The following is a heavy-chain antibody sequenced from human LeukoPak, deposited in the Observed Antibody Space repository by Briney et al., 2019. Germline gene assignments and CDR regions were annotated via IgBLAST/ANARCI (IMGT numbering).Heavy chain of an antibody. J-gene: IGHJ3*02. CDR3: ARDYSEMDAFDI. CDR1: GFTFSSYA. CDR2: ISYDGSNK. V-gene: IGHV3-30*04. D-gene: IGHD2-15*01. Sequence: GGSLRLSCAASGFTFSSYAMHWVRQAPGKGLEWVAVISYDGSNKYYADSVKGRFTISRDNSKNTLYLQMNSLRAEDTAVYYCARDYSEMDAFDIWGQGTMVTVSS.